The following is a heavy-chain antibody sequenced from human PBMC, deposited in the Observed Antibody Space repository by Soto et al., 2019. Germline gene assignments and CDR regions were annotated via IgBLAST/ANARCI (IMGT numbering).Heavy chain of an antibody. Sequence: QVQLVQSGAEVKKPGASVKVSCKASGYTFSTYGFSWVRQAPGQGLEWVGWIGADNGDTNYAQNFQGRVTMTTDTSTTTSYMELRSLTSDDTAVYFCARDWKRAEGFDPWGQGTLVTVSS. V-gene: IGHV1-18*01. CDR1: GYTFSTYG. CDR3: ARDWKRAEGFDP. J-gene: IGHJ5*02. CDR2: IGADNGDT. D-gene: IGHD1-1*01.